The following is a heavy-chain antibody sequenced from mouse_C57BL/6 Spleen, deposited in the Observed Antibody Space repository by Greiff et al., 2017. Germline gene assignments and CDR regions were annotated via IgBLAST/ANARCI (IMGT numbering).Heavy chain of an antibody. V-gene: IGHV3-6*01. CDR3: ARWGYGSSYFMDY. D-gene: IGHD1-1*01. Sequence: EVQLQQSGPGLVKPSQSLSLTCSVTGYSITSGYYWNWIRQFPGNKLEWMGYISYDGSNNYNPSLKNRISITRDTSKNQFFLKLNSVTTEDTATYYCARWGYGSSYFMDYWGQGTSVTVSS. CDR2: ISYDGSN. CDR1: GYSITSGYY. J-gene: IGHJ4*01.